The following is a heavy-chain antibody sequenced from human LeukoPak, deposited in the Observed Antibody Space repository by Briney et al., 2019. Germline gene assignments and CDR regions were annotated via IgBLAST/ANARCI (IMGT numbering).Heavy chain of an antibody. CDR3: ARSVRGGRSPAPVLLY. J-gene: IGHJ4*02. V-gene: IGHV3-64*01. D-gene: IGHD3-16*01. CDR2: ISSNGDST. CDR1: GFTFSSYG. Sequence: GGSLRLSCAASGFTFSSYGMHWVRQAPGKGLEFVSTISSNGDSTYYANSVKGRFTISRDNSKNTLYLQMASLRTEDMAVYYCARSVRGGRSPAPVLLYWGQGTLVTVSS.